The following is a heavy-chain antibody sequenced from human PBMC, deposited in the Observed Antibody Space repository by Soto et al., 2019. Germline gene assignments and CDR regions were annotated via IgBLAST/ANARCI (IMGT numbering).Heavy chain of an antibody. CDR1: GFTFSSYW. D-gene: IGHD2-15*01. CDR2: IKQDGSEK. Sequence: GGSLRLSCAASGFTFSSYWMSWVRQAPGKGLEWVANIKQDGSEKYYVDSVKDRFTISRDNAKNSLYLQMNSLRAEDTAVYYCARWLGCSGGSCYSSHWFDPWGQGTLVTVSS. V-gene: IGHV3-7*01. J-gene: IGHJ5*02. CDR3: ARWLGCSGGSCYSSHWFDP.